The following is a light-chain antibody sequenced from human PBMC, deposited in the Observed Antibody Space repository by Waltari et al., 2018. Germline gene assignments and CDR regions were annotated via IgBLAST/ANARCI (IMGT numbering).Light chain of an antibody. J-gene: IGLJ3*02. CDR1: RSNIGNNI. V-gene: IGLV1-44*01. CDR2: NNT. Sequence: QSVLTQPPSASGTPGQRVTISCFGSRSNIGNNIVSWYLQVPGTAPKLLLYNNTHPPAGVPGRFSGSKSGTSASLAISWLQSGDEAEYSCAAWDDSLEGWVFGGGTRLTVL. CDR3: AAWDDSLEGWV.